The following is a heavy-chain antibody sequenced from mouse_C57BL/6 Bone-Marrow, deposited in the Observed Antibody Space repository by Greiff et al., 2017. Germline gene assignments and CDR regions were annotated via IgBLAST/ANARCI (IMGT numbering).Heavy chain of an antibody. CDR1: GFTFSDYG. CDR3: AREGIYYAYHYYAMHY. V-gene: IGHV5-17*01. J-gene: IGHJ4*01. D-gene: IGHD2-2*01. Sequence: DVHLVESGGGLVKPGGSLKLSCAASGFTFSDYGMHWVRQDPEKGLEWVAYISSGSSTIYYADTVKGRFTISRDKAKNPLFLQMNSLRSDDTAMYYCAREGIYYAYHYYAMHYCVQGTSGTVSS. CDR2: ISSGSSTI.